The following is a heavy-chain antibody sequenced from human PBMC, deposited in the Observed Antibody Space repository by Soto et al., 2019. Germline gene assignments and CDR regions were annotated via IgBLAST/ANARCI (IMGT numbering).Heavy chain of an antibody. Sequence: EVQLVESGGGLIPPGGSLRLSCAASGFLVNSAYMTWVRQAPGKGLEWLSMINSDGSTLYTQSVKGRFTISRDNSKNRLDLKMHSLRAEDTAMYYCARSGYSFAWGYWGQGTLVIVT. V-gene: IGHV3-53*01. CDR3: ARSGYSFAWGY. CDR2: INSDGST. CDR1: GFLVNSAY. D-gene: IGHD5-18*01. J-gene: IGHJ4*02.